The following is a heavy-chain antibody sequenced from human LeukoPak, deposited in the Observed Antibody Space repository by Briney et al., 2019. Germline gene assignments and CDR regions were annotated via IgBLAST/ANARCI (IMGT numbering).Heavy chain of an antibody. CDR1: GFTFSSNA. V-gene: IGHV3-23*01. CDR3: AKDYLTVVMRYYFDY. J-gene: IGHJ4*02. D-gene: IGHD2-15*01. CDR2: ITGSGDST. Sequence: PGGSLRLSCAASGFTFSSNAMNWVRQAPGKGLEWVSGITGSGDSTYYADSVKGRFTISRDNSKNTVYLQMNSLRAEDTAVYYCAKDYLTVVMRYYFDYWGQGTLVTVSS.